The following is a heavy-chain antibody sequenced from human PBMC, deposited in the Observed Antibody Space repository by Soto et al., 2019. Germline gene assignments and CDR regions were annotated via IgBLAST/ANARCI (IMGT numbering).Heavy chain of an antibody. V-gene: IGHV3-23*01. D-gene: IGHD4-17*01. CDR2: ISGGGGST. Sequence: EVQLLESGGGLVQPGGSLRLSCAASGFTFTTYAISWVRQAPGKGLEWVSIISGGGGSTYYADSVKGRVTTSRDNSKNTLYLQMNSLRAEDTAVYYCAKDRTFGDYGGAFDIWGQGTTVTVSS. CDR1: GFTFTTYA. J-gene: IGHJ3*02. CDR3: AKDRTFGDYGGAFDI.